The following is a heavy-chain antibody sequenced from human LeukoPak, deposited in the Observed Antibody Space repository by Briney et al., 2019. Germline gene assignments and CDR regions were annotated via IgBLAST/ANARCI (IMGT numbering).Heavy chain of an antibody. CDR1: GGSFSGYY. J-gene: IGHJ5*02. CDR3: ARVDSGSFLGDWFDP. V-gene: IGHV4-34*01. CDR2: INHSGST. Sequence: SETLSLTCAVYGGSFSGYYWSWIRQPPGKGLEWIGEINHSGSTNYNPSLKSRVTISVDTSKNQFSLKLSSVTAADTAVYYCARVDSGSFLGDWFDPWGQGTLVTVSS. D-gene: IGHD1-26*01.